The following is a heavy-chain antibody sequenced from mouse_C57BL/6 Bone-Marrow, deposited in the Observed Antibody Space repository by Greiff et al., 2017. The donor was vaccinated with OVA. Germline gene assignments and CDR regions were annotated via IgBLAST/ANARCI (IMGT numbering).Heavy chain of an antibody. D-gene: IGHD1-1*01. J-gene: IGHJ1*03. CDR1: GFNIKDDY. CDR3: TTGITTVVATDV. Sequence: VQLQQSGAELVRPGASVKLSCTASGFNIKDDYMHWVKQRPEQGLEWIGWIDPENGDTEYASKFQGKATITADTSSNTAYLQLSSLTSEDTAVYYCTTGITTVVATDVWGTGTTVTVSS. CDR2: IDPENGDT. V-gene: IGHV14-4*01.